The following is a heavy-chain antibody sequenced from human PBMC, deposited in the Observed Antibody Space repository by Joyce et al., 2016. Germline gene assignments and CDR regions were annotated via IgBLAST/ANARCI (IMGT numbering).Heavy chain of an antibody. CDR2: VSSDESST. CDR3: ARTGGSYYDYYYYGLDV. Sequence: EVQLVESGGGLVQPGGSLRLSCTASGFTFSSYWMHWVRQVSGKEMVWVSHVSSDESSTSYADSLKGRFTISRDNAKNTLYLHMNSLRTEDTAVYYCARTGGSYYDYYYYGLDVWGQGTTVIVSS. D-gene: IGHD1-26*01. CDR1: GFTFSSYW. V-gene: IGHV3-74*01. J-gene: IGHJ6*02.